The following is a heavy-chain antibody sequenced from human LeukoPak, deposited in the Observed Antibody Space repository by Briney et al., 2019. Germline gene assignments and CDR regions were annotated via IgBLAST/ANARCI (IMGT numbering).Heavy chain of an antibody. CDR3: ATVSEPPTVTPFDY. Sequence: GGSLRLSCAASGLAFSRHAMTWARQAPGKGLEWVSSFGGAGGGSKTYYADSVKGRFTISRDNSKSVVFLHLNSLRAEDTAVYFCATVSEPPTVTPFDYWGQGTMVVVSS. CDR1: GLAFSRHA. D-gene: IGHD4-17*01. J-gene: IGHJ4*02. CDR2: FGGAGGGSKT. V-gene: IGHV3-23*01.